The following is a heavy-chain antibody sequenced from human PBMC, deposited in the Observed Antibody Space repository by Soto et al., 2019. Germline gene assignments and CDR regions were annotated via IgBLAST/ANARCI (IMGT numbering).Heavy chain of an antibody. V-gene: IGHV1-2*04. D-gene: IGHD3-10*01. Sequence: ASVKVSCKASGYTFTGYYMHWVRQAPGEGLEWMGWINPNSGGTNYAQKFQGWVTMTRDTSISTAYMELSRLRSDDTAVYYCARAYVQSGYYYYGMDVWGQGTIVTVSS. CDR3: ARAYVQSGYYYYGMDV. J-gene: IGHJ6*02. CDR2: INPNSGGT. CDR1: GYTFTGYY.